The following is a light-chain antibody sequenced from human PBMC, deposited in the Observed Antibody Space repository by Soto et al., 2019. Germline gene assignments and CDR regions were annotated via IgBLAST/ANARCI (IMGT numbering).Light chain of an antibody. CDR2: EAS. J-gene: IGKJ5*01. CDR1: QSVSEY. V-gene: IGKV3-11*01. Sequence: EIVMSQSPATLSVSKGEGVTHSCRASQSVSEYLAWYQQKPGQAPRLVIHEASNRATGIPARFSGSGSGTDFTLTISSLEPEDFAVYYCKQYKEWPPFTFGQGTRLEIK. CDR3: KQYKEWPPFT.